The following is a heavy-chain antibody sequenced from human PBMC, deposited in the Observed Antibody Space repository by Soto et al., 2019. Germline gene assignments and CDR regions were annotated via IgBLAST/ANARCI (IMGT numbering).Heavy chain of an antibody. D-gene: IGHD2-15*01. CDR3: AKDDLPPEDIVVVVAATRRFDAFDI. J-gene: IGHJ3*02. Sequence: EVQLLESGGGLVQPGGSLRLSCAASGFTFSSYAMSWVRQAPGKGLEWVSAISGSGGSTYYADSVKGRFTISRDNSKNTRYLQMNSLRAEDTAGYYCAKDDLPPEDIVVVVAATRRFDAFDIWGQGTMVTVSS. CDR2: ISGSGGST. V-gene: IGHV3-23*01. CDR1: GFTFSSYA.